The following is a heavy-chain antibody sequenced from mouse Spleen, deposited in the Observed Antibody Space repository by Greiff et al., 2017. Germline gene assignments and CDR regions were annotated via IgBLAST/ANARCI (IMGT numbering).Heavy chain of an antibody. J-gene: IGHJ1*03. CDR3: ARVYYYGSSYVSYWYFDV. CDR2: INPSNGGT. Sequence: QVQLQQPGTELVKPGASVKLSCKASGYTFTSYWMHWVKQRPGQGLEWIGNINPSNGGTNYNEKFKSKATLTVDKSSSTAYMQLSSLTSEDSAVYYCARVYYYGSSYVSYWYFDVWGTGTTVTVSS. D-gene: IGHD1-1*01. CDR1: GYTFTSYW. V-gene: IGHV1-53*01.